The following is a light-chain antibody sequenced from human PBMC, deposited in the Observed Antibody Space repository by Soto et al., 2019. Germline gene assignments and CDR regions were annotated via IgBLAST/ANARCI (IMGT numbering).Light chain of an antibody. CDR3: SSYNSRSLYV. J-gene: IGLJ1*01. V-gene: IGLV2-14*01. CDR2: EVT. CDR1: SSDIGGHHF. Sequence: QSVLTQPASVSGSPGQSITISCTGTSSDIGGHHFVSWYQQQSGKAPKLVIYEVTDRPSGVSDRFSGSKSGNTASLTISGLQNEDEADYYCSSYNSRSLYVFGTGTKVTV.